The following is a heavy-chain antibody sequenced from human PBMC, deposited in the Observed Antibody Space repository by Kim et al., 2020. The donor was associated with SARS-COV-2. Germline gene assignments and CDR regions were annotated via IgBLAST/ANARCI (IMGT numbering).Heavy chain of an antibody. CDR2: VYYSGST. Sequence: SETLSLICSVSGGSISSHYWSWIRQPPGKGLEWIGYVYYSGSTNYNPSVKSRVTISVDTSKNQFSLGLSSVTAADTAVYYCARGGDGYNYIGYWGQGTLVTVSS. CDR3: ARGGDGYNYIGY. J-gene: IGHJ4*02. CDR1: GGSISSHY. D-gene: IGHD5-12*01. V-gene: IGHV4-59*11.